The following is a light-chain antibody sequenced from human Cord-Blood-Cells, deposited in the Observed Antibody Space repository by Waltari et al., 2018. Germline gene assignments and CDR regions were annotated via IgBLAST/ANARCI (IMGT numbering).Light chain of an antibody. CDR1: QSLLHSNGYNY. CDR3: MQALQTIFT. V-gene: IGKV2-28*01. CDR2: LGS. J-gene: IGKJ3*01. Sequence: DIVMTQSPLSLPVTPGEPASISCRYSQSLLHSNGYNYLDWYLQKPGQSPQLLTYLGSNRASGVPDRFSGIGSGTDFTLKISRVEAEDVGVYYCMQALQTIFTFGPGTKVDIK.